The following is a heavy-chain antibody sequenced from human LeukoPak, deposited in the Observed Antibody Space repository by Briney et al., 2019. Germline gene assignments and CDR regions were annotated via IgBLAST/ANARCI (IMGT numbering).Heavy chain of an antibody. CDR2: ISYDGSNK. V-gene: IGHV3-30*03. CDR1: GFIFSSYG. J-gene: IGHJ4*02. CDR3: ARDAPSGSAELDY. D-gene: IGHD1-26*01. Sequence: PGRSLRLSCAASGFIFSSYGMHWVRQAPGKGLEWVAVISYDGSNKYHADSVKGRFTISRDNSKNTLYLQMNSLRAEDTAVYYCARDAPSGSAELDYWGQGTLVTVSS.